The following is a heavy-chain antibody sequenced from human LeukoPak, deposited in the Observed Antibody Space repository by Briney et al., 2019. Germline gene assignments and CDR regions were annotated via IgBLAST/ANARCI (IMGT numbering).Heavy chain of an antibody. V-gene: IGHV3-66*01. CDR2: IYSGGTT. D-gene: IGHD6-13*01. CDR1: GFTVSSSY. CDR3: ARGVAAAGTTLDY. J-gene: IGHJ4*02. Sequence: PGGSLRLSCAASGFTVSSSYMTWVRQAPGKGLEWVSVIYSGGTTYYADSVKGRFTISRDISKNTLYLQMNSLRAEDTAVYYCARGVAAAGTTLDYWGQGTLVTVSS.